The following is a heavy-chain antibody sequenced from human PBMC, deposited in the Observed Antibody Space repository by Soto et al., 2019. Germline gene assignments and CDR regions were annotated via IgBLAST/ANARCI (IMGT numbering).Heavy chain of an antibody. CDR3: ARQPPGGLPAAMAFDY. CDR1: GGSISSSSYY. V-gene: IGHV4-39*01. J-gene: IGHJ4*02. CDR2: IYYSGST. D-gene: IGHD2-2*01. Sequence: SETLSLTCTVSGGSISSSSYYWGWIRQPPGKGLEWIGSIYYSGSTYYNPSLKCPVTISVDTSKNQFSLKLSSVTAADTAVYYCARQPPGGLPAAMAFDYWGQGTLVTVSS.